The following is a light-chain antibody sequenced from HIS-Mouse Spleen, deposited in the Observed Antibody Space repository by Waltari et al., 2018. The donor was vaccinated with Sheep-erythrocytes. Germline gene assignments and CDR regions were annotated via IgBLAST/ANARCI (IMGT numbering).Light chain of an antibody. Sequence: QSALTQPAPVSGSPGQSITISCTGTSSDVGSYNLFSWYQQHPGNAPKLMIYEGSKRPSGVSNRFSGSKSGNTASLTISGLQAEDEADYYCCSYAGSSTPWVFGGGTKLTVL. V-gene: IGLV2-23*01. CDR2: EGS. CDR1: SSDVGSYNL. J-gene: IGLJ3*02. CDR3: CSYAGSSTPWV.